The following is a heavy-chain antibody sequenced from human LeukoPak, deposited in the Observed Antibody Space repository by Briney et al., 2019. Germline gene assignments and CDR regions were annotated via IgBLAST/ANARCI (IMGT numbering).Heavy chain of an antibody. CDR3: ARAPYYYGSGSYTFDY. CDR2: INWDGGGT. D-gene: IGHD3-10*01. J-gene: IGHJ4*02. Sequence: PRGSLRLSCAASGFTFDDYGMSWVRQAPGKGLGWISGINWDGGGTGYADSVKGRFTIARDSAKNSLYLVMNSLRAEDTAVYYCARAPYYYGSGSYTFDYWGQGTLVTVSS. CDR1: GFTFDDYG. V-gene: IGHV3-20*04.